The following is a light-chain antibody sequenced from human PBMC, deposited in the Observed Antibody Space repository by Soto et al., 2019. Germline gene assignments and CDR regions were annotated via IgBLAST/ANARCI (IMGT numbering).Light chain of an antibody. Sequence: DIVMTQSPLSLPVTPGEPASISCRSSQSLLHSNGCNYLDWYLQKPGQSPQLLIYLGSNRASGVPDRFSGSGSGTDFTLSISTVEAGDVGVYYCMQALQAPITFGQGTRLEIK. CDR1: QSLLHSNGCNY. CDR3: MQALQAPIT. CDR2: LGS. J-gene: IGKJ5*01. V-gene: IGKV2-28*01.